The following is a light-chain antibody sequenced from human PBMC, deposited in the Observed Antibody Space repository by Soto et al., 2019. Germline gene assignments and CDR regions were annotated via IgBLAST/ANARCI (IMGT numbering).Light chain of an antibody. J-gene: IGLJ2*01. CDR1: SSDVGAYNY. V-gene: IGLV2-14*01. CDR2: DVS. CDR3: TSYTTVSTVV. Sequence: QSALTQPASVSGSPGQSITISCAGTSSDVGAYNYVSWYQQPPGKAPKLMIYDVSHRPSGVSDRFSGSKSGNTASLSISGLQAEDEADYYCTSYTTVSTVVFGGGTTLTVL.